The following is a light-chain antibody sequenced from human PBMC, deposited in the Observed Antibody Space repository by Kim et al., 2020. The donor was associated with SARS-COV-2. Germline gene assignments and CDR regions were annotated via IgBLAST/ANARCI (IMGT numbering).Light chain of an antibody. CDR3: QVWDNGTVV. V-gene: IGLV3-1*01. CDR1: KLGDKH. J-gene: IGLJ3*02. CDR2: LDA. Sequence: GSPVQPVTIPCSGAKLGDKHFSWSQQRPGQSPLLVIYLDARRPSGIPERFSGSNSGTTATLTISATQTTDEADYFCQVWDNGTVVFGGGTKLTVL.